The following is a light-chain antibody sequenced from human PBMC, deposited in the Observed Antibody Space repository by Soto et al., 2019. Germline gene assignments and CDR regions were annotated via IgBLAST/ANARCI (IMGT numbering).Light chain of an antibody. CDR1: ESVTRN. CDR2: HAS. CDR3: QQYNDWPPIT. J-gene: IGKJ5*01. V-gene: IGKV3-15*01. Sequence: EIVLTQSPVILSVSPGETATLSCRASESVTRNLAWYQHMPGQAPRLLVFHASVRATGIPDRFSGSGSGTEFSLTISNLQSEGFAVYFCQQYNDWPPITFGQGTRLEIK.